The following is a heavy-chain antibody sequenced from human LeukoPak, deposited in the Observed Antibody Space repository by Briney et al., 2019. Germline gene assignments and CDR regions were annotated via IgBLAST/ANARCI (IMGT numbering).Heavy chain of an antibody. CDR1: GFPFSSYW. CDR3: AGLWHLFY. Sequence: GGSLRLSCVASGFPFSSYWMTWVRQAPGKGLEWVSAISGSGGSTYYADSVKGRFTISRDNSKNTLYLQMNSLRAEDTAVYYCAGLWHLFYWGQGTLVTVSS. D-gene: IGHD5-18*01. V-gene: IGHV3-23*01. J-gene: IGHJ4*02. CDR2: ISGSGGST.